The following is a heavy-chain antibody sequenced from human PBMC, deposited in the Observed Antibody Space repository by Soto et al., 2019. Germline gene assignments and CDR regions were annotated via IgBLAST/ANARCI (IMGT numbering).Heavy chain of an antibody. J-gene: IGHJ3*02. CDR2: IYYSGST. D-gene: IGHD3-16*01. CDR1: GGSISSGGYY. Sequence: QVQLQESGPGLVKPSQTLSLTCTVSGGSISSGGYYWSWIRQHPVKGLEWIGYIYYSGSTYYNPSLKSRVTISVDTSKNQFSLKLSSVTAADTAVYYCARSRDEGGAFDIWGQGTMVTVSS. CDR3: ARSRDEGGAFDI. V-gene: IGHV4-31*03.